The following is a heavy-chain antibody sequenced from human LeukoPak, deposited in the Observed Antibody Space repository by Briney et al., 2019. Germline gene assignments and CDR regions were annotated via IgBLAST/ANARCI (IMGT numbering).Heavy chain of an antibody. V-gene: IGHV4-39*07. CDR1: GGSISSSSYY. D-gene: IGHD3-10*01. CDR2: IYYSGST. Sequence: SETLSLTCTVSGGSISSSSYYWGWIRQPPGKGLEWIGSIYYSGSTYYNPSLKSRVTISVDTSKNQFSLKLSSVTAADTAVYYCARDPIPRYYYGSGMYYFDYWGQGTLVTVSS. CDR3: ARDPIPRYYYGSGMYYFDY. J-gene: IGHJ4*02.